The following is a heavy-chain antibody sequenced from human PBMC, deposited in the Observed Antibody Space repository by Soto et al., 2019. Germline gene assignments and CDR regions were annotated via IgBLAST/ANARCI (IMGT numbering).Heavy chain of an antibody. D-gene: IGHD3-3*01. CDR2: IIPIFGTA. Sequence: QVQLVQSGAEVKKPGSSVKVSCKASGGTFSSYAISWVRQAPGQGLEWMGGIIPIFGTANYAQKFQGRVTITADESTSTAYMELNSLRSEDTAVYYCARLAFLEWRNWFDPWGQGTLVTVSS. J-gene: IGHJ5*02. CDR3: ARLAFLEWRNWFDP. V-gene: IGHV1-69*01. CDR1: GGTFSSYA.